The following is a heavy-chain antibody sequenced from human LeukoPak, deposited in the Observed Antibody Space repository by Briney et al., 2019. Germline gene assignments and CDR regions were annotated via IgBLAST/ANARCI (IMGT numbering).Heavy chain of an antibody. Sequence: SETLSLTCTVSRASVSSSNYYRGWLRQPPGKGLEWIGTIYPSGTTYYNPSLKSRVTISEDTSKGQLSLKLSSVTAADTAVYYCARIRYFDWSKPINAFDIWGQGTMVTVSS. CDR2: IYPSGTT. CDR1: RASVSSSNYY. J-gene: IGHJ3*02. D-gene: IGHD3-9*01. V-gene: IGHV4-39*07. CDR3: ARIRYFDWSKPINAFDI.